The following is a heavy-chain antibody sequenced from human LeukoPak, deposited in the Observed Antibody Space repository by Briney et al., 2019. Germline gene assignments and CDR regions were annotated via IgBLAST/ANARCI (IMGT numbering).Heavy chain of an antibody. CDR2: IIPIFGTA. V-gene: IGHV1-69*13. D-gene: IGHD6-19*01. CDR3: ARVSSGSSPFHGYYYYGMDV. CDR1: GGTFSSYA. J-gene: IGHJ6*02. Sequence: GASVKVSCKASGGTFSSYAISWARQAPGQGPEWMGGIIPIFGTANYAQKFQGRVTITADESTSTAYMELSSLRSEDTAVYYCARVSSGSSPFHGYYYYGMDVWGQGTTVTVSS.